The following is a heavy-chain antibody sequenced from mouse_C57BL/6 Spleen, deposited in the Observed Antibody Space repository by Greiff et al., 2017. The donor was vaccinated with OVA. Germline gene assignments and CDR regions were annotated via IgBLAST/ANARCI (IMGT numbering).Heavy chain of an antibody. D-gene: IGHD4-1*01. Sequence: QVQLQQPGAELVMPGASVKLSCKASGYTFTSYWMHWVKQRPGPGLEWIGAIDPSDSYTNYNQKFKGQSTLTVDKSSSTADMQLSSLSSEDSAVYYCARLGSLAWFAYWGQGTLVTVSA. CDR2: IDPSDSYT. J-gene: IGHJ3*01. V-gene: IGHV1-69*01. CDR3: ARLGSLAWFAY. CDR1: GYTFTSYW.